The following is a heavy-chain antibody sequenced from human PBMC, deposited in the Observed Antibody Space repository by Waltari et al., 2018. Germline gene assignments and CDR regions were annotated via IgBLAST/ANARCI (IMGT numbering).Heavy chain of an antibody. V-gene: IGHV4-34*01. J-gene: IGHJ2*01. D-gene: IGHD3-22*01. CDR2: IDDSGNT. Sequence: QVQLQQWGAGLLKPSETLSLTCAVYGGSFSGFYWSWIRQPPGKGLEGIGEIDDSGNTNYNPSLKSRVTISVDASKKQFSLNVSSVTAADTAVYYCARVDSGYYALWYFDLWGRGTLVTVSS. CDR3: ARVDSGYYALWYFDL. CDR1: GGSFSGFY.